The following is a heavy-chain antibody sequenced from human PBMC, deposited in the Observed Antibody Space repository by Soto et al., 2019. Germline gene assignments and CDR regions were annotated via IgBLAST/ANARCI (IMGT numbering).Heavy chain of an antibody. CDR3: AKGGRQWLVTSDFNY. D-gene: IGHD6-19*01. CDR1: GFTFSSYD. CDR2: ISSSGSII. Sequence: PGGSLRLSCVASGFTFSSYDMNRVRQSPGKGLEWVSYISSSGSIIYYADSVKGRFTISRDSSKNTVSLEMTSLRAEDTAVYYCAKGGRQWLVTSDFNYWGQGALVTVSS. V-gene: IGHV3-48*01. J-gene: IGHJ4*02.